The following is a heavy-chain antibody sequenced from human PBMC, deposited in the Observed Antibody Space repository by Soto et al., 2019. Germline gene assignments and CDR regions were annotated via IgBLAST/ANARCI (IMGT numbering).Heavy chain of an antibody. V-gene: IGHV1-2*02. CDR3: ARRDSSGSFDY. J-gene: IGHJ4*01. CDR2: INPKNGGT. D-gene: IGHD5-18*01. CDR1: GYTFTYYY. Sequence: ASVKVSCKASGYTFTYYYVHWVRLAPGHGLEWMGWINPKNGGTSHARKFQGRVTMTRDTYRSTVYMELNRLTSDDRAVYYCARRDSSGSFDYWGPGTLVTVSS.